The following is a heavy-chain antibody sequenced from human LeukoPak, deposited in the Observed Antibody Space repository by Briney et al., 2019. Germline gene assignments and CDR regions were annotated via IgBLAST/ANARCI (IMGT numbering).Heavy chain of an antibody. CDR2: INPNSGGT. CDR1: GYTFTGYY. V-gene: IGHV1-2*02. J-gene: IGHJ6*03. Sequence: ASVKVSCKASGYTFTGYYMHWVRQAPGQGLEWMGWINPNSGGTNYAQKFQGRVTMTRDTSISTAYMELSRLRSDDTAVYYCARGPLRFLEWVTEEPYYYYMDVWGKGTTVTVSS. D-gene: IGHD3-3*01. CDR3: ARGPLRFLEWVTEEPYYYYMDV.